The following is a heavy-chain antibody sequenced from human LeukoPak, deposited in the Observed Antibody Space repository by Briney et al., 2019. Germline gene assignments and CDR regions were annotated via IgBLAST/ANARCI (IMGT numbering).Heavy chain of an antibody. CDR1: GFTFSSYS. CDR2: ISSSSSYI. V-gene: IGHV3-21*01. J-gene: IGHJ4*02. D-gene: IGHD3-22*01. Sequence: GGSLRLSCAASGFTFSSYSMNWVRQAPGKGLEWVSSISSSSSYIYYADSVKGRFTISRDNAKNSLYLQMNSLRAEDTAVYYCARVFSSGYSDYWGQGTLVTVSS. CDR3: ARVFSSGYSDY.